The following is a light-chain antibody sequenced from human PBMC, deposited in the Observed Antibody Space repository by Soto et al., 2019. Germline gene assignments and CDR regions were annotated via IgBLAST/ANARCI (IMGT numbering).Light chain of an antibody. CDR3: QSYDTGLRGWL. Sequence: QSVLTQPPSVSGAPWQRVTISCTGSSSNIGAGHAVHWYRQFPGTPPKLLIYGDTHRPSGVPNRFSGSKSGTSASLAITGLQAEDEADYYCQSYDTGLRGWLFGGGTKLTVL. V-gene: IGLV1-40*01. CDR2: GDT. J-gene: IGLJ3*02. CDR1: SSNIGAGHA.